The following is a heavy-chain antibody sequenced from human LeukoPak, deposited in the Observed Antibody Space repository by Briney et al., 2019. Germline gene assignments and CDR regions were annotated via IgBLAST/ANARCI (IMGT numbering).Heavy chain of an antibody. CDR3: ARSKIAVAGYYFDY. J-gene: IGHJ4*02. D-gene: IGHD6-19*01. CDR2: IYYSGST. Sequence: PSETLSLTCTVSGGPISSSSYYWGWIRQPPGKGLEWIGSIYYSGSTYYNPSLKSRVTISVDTSKNQFSLKLSSVTAADTAVYYCARSKIAVAGYYFDYWGQGTLVTVSS. CDR1: GGPISSSSYY. V-gene: IGHV4-39*01.